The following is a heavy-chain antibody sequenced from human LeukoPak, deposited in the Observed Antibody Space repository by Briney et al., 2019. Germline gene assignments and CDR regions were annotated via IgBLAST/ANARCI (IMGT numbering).Heavy chain of an antibody. D-gene: IGHD2-21*02. CDR1: GFTFSNYA. CDR3: AKPPPVVTATYYYYYAMDV. Sequence: GGSLRLSCVASGFTFSNYAMTWVRQAPGKGLEWVSVISGSGGSTYYADSVKGRFTISRDNSKNILYLQMNSLRAEDTAVYYCAKPPPVVTATYYYYYAMDVWGQGTTVTVPS. V-gene: IGHV3-23*01. CDR2: ISGSGGST. J-gene: IGHJ6*02.